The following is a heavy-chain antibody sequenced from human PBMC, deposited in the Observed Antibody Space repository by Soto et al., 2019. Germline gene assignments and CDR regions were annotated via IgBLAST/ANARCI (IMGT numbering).Heavy chain of an antibody. CDR3: ARHGSAWDY. CDR1: GYTFTTYA. CDR2: INACNGNT. Sequence: QVQLVQSGAEEKKPGASVKVSCKASGYTFTTYAMHWVRQAPGQRLEWMGWINACNGNTKYSQKFQGRVTIARDTSASTAYMELSSMRSEDTAVYYCARHGSAWDYWGQGTLVTVSS. J-gene: IGHJ4*02. V-gene: IGHV1-3*05. D-gene: IGHD6-19*01.